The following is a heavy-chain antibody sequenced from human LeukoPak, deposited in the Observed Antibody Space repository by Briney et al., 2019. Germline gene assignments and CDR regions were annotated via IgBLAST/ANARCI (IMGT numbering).Heavy chain of an antibody. J-gene: IGHJ6*04. D-gene: IGHD3-10*01. V-gene: IGHV3-30*18. CDR2: ISYDGSNK. CDR3: AKLMSPGGKLLWFGEGEYGMDV. Sequence: PGGSLRLSCAASGFTFSSYGMHWVRQAPGKGLEWAAVISYDGSNKYYADSVKGRFTISRDNSKNTLYLQMNSLRAEDTAVYYCAKLMSPGGKLLWFGEGEYGMDVWGKGTTVTVSS. CDR1: GFTFSSYG.